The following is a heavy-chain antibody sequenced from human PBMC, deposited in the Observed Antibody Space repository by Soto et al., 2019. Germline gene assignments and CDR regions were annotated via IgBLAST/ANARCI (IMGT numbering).Heavy chain of an antibody. CDR1: GFTFSSYA. Sequence: GGSLRLSCAASGFTFSSYAMSWVRQAPGKGLEWVSAISGSGGSTYYADSVKGRFTISRDNSKNTLYLQMNSLRAEDTAVYYCAKAGLRYFDWLLGTNYFDYWGQGTLVTVSS. D-gene: IGHD3-9*01. CDR2: ISGSGGST. V-gene: IGHV3-23*01. J-gene: IGHJ4*02. CDR3: AKAGLRYFDWLLGTNYFDY.